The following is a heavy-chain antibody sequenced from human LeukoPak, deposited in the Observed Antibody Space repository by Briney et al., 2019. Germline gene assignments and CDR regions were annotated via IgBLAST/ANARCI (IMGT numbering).Heavy chain of an antibody. J-gene: IGHJ5*02. CDR1: GFTFSKND. Sequence: GGSLRLSCTASGFTFSKNDMHWVRQAPGKGLEWVAVLSYDGRNTYYAESVKGRFTISRDNTKNTLYLQMNSLRVEDTAVYYCARLSSGWLIDPWGQGTLVTVSS. CDR2: LSYDGRNT. D-gene: IGHD6-19*01. V-gene: IGHV3-30*03. CDR3: ARLSSGWLIDP.